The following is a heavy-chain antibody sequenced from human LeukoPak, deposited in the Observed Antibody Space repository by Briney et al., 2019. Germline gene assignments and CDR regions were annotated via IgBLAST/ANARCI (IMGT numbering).Heavy chain of an antibody. CDR3: ARVRYGDYPFDY. Sequence: SETLSLTCTVSGGSISSGGYYWSWIRQPPGKGLEWIGYIYHSGSTYYNPSLKSRVTISVDRSKNQFSLKLSSVTAADTAVYYCARVRYGDYPFDYWGQGTLVTVSS. CDR1: GGSISSGGYY. D-gene: IGHD4-17*01. J-gene: IGHJ4*02. V-gene: IGHV4-30-2*01. CDR2: IYHSGST.